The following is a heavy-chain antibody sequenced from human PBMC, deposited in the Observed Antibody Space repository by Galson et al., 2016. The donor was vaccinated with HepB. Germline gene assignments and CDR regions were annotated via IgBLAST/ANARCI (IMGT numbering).Heavy chain of an antibody. CDR3: AKGKSRIWIYYYDMDV. CDR1: GFTFSSYA. Sequence: LRLSCAASGFTFSSYAMSWVRQAPGKGLEWVSAISGSGGSTYYADSDKGRFTSFIDNSKNTLYLQMNSQRAEETAVYYCAKGKSRIWIYYYDMDVWGQGTTVTVSS. V-gene: IGHV3-23*01. D-gene: IGHD5/OR15-5a*01. J-gene: IGHJ6*02. CDR2: ISGSGGST.